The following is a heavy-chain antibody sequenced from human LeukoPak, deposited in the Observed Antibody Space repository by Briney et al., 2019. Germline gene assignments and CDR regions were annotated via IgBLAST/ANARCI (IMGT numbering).Heavy chain of an antibody. V-gene: IGHV3-30*04. J-gene: IGHJ5*02. CDR3: ARGERELRWLQFRYNWFDP. Sequence: PGGSLRLSCAASGFTFSSYAMHWVRQAPGKGLEWVAVISYDGSNKYYADSVKGRFTISRDNSKNTLYLQMNSLRAEDTAVYYCARGERELRWLQFRYNWFDPWGQGTLVTVSS. D-gene: IGHD5-24*01. CDR1: GFTFSSYA. CDR2: ISYDGSNK.